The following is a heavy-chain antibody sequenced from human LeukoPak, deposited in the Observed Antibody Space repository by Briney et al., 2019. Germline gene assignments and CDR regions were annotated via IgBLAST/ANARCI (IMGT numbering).Heavy chain of an antibody. J-gene: IGHJ3*02. Sequence: PGGSLRLSCAASGFTFSSYEMNWVRQAPGKGLEWVSYISSSGSTIYYADSVKGRFTISRDNAKNSLFLQINSLRAEDTAVYYCARVAGDSSGYYLSTAPNDAFDIWGQGTMVTVSS. CDR2: ISSSGSTI. CDR1: GFTFSSYE. D-gene: IGHD3-22*01. CDR3: ARVAGDSSGYYLSTAPNDAFDI. V-gene: IGHV3-48*03.